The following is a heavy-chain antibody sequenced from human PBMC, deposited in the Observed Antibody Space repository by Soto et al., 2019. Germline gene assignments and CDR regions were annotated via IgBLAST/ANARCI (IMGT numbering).Heavy chain of an antibody. V-gene: IGHV1-3*04. CDR2: INTANGNT. CDR3: ARAVGATSWDFDL. J-gene: IGHJ2*01. D-gene: IGHD1-26*01. Sequence: QVQVVQSGAEVKKPGASVKVSCKASGYTFTSYAMHWVRQAPRQRLEWMGWINTANGNTKSSQRFQGRVTFTRDTSASTAYMELSSLRSEDTAMYYCARAVGATSWDFDLWGRGTLVTVSS. CDR1: GYTFTSYA.